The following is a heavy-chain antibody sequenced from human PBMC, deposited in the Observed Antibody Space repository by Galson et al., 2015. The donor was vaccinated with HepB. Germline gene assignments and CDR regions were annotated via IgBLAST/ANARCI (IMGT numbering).Heavy chain of an antibody. CDR2: ISAYNGNT. J-gene: IGHJ6*02. V-gene: IGHV1-18*04. CDR3: ARIQLWLREDYYYYYGMDV. Sequence: VKVSCKASGYTFTSYGISWVRQAPGQGLEWMGWISAYNGNTNYAQKLQGRVTMTTDTSTSTAYMELRSLRSDDTAVYYCARIQLWLREDYYYYYGMDVWGQGTTVTVSS. D-gene: IGHD5-18*01. CDR1: GYTFTSYG.